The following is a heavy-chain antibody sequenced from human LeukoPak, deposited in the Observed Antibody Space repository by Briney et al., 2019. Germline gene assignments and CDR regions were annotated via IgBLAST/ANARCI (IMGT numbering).Heavy chain of an antibody. D-gene: IGHD5-12*01. CDR3: ARDLVVATGPDY. CDR1: GFTFSSYA. J-gene: IGHJ4*02. Sequence: PEGSLRLSCAASGFTFSSYAMSWVRQAPGKGLVWVSRINNDGSSTNYADSVKGRFTISRDNAKNTLYLQMNSLRAEDTAVYYCARDLVVATGPDYWGQGTLVTVSS. V-gene: IGHV3-74*01. CDR2: INNDGSST.